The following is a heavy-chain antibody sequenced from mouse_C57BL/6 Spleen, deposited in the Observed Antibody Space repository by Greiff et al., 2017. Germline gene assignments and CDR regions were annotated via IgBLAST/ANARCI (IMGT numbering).Heavy chain of an antibody. V-gene: IGHV1-5*01. Sequence: VQLQQSGTVLARPGASVKMSCKTSGYTFTSYWMHWVKQRPGQGLEWIGAIYPGNSDTSYNQKFKGKAKLTAVTSASTAYMALSSLTNEDSAVYYCTGDYDDAMDYWGQGTSVTVSS. J-gene: IGHJ4*01. D-gene: IGHD2-4*01. CDR3: TGDYDDAMDY. CDR1: GYTFTSYW. CDR2: IYPGNSDT.